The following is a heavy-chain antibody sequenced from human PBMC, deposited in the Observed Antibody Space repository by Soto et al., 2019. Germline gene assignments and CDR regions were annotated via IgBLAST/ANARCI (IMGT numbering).Heavy chain of an antibody. D-gene: IGHD6-6*01. CDR2: IYYSGST. CDR3: ARGSQVLEIAPIAAPHHPLGMDV. J-gene: IGHJ6*02. CDR1: GGSVSSGSYY. Sequence: SETLSLTCTVSGGSVSSGSYYWSWIRQPPGKGLEWIGYIYYSGSTNYNPSLKSRVTISVDTSKNQFSLKLSSVTAADTAVYYCARGSQVLEIAPIAAPHHPLGMDVWGQGTTVTVSS. V-gene: IGHV4-61*01.